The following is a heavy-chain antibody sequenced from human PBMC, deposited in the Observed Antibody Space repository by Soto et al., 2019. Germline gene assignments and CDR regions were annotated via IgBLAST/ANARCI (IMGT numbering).Heavy chain of an antibody. J-gene: IGHJ4*02. D-gene: IGHD3-16*01. Sequence: QVQLVESGGGVVQPGRSLRLSCAASGFTFSSYAMHWVRQAPGKGLEWVAVISYDGSNKYYADSVKGRFTISRDNSKNTLYLQRNSLRAEDTAVYYWTREAAGGGGYFDYWGQGTLVTVSS. CDR2: ISYDGSNK. CDR3: TREAAGGGGYFDY. CDR1: GFTFSSYA. V-gene: IGHV3-30-3*01.